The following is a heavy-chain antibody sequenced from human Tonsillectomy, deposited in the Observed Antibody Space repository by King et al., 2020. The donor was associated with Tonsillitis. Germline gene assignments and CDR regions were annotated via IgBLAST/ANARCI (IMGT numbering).Heavy chain of an antibody. V-gene: IGHV2-5*01. CDR1: GFSLSTSGVG. D-gene: IGHD3-10*01. CDR2: IYWNDDK. Sequence: TLKESGPTLVKPTQTLTLTCTFSGFSLSTSGVGVGWIRQPPGKALEWLALIYWNDDKRYSPSLKSRITITKDTSKNQVVLTMTNMDPVDTATYYCAHSISMVRGVIIPEYFQHWGQGTLVTVSS. CDR3: AHSISMVRGVIIPEYFQH. J-gene: IGHJ1*01.